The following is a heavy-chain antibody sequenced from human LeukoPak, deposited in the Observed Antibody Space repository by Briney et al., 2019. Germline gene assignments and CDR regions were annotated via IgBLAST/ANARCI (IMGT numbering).Heavy chain of an antibody. CDR2: INPSGGST. D-gene: IGHD2-15*01. CDR3: ARVDRYCSGASCYEDDYYYGKQD. CDR1: GYTFTSYN. V-gene: IGHV1-46*01. J-gene: IGHJ6*02. Sequence: ASVKTPAKASGYTFTSYNRHWVQQAPGQGLEWVGIINPSGGSTSYAQKFQGRLTMTRDTSTSTVYMELSSLSSEDTAVYYCARVDRYCSGASCYEDDYYYGKQDCGQGTTVTVSS.